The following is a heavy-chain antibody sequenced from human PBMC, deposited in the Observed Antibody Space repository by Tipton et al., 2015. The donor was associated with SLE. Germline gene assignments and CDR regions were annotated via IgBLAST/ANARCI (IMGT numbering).Heavy chain of an antibody. J-gene: IGHJ5*02. D-gene: IGHD7-27*01. CDR1: GESFSDYY. V-gene: IGHV4-34*01. CDR2: IDHSGST. Sequence: TLSLTCAVYGESFSDYYWSWIRQSPGKGLEWIGEIDHSGSTDYNPSLKSRVTISFDTSHNKFSLNLTSVTAADTAMYYCARGWGDNWFDPWGQGTLVTVSS. CDR3: ARGWGDNWFDP.